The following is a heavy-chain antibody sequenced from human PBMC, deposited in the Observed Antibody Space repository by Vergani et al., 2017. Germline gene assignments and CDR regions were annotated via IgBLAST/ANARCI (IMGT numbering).Heavy chain of an antibody. J-gene: IGHJ6*02. CDR2: ISGSGGST. CDR1: GFTFSSYA. V-gene: IGHV3-23*01. Sequence: EVQLLESGGGLVQPGGSLRLSCGASGFTFSSYAMSWVRQAPGKGLEWVSAISGSGGSTYYADSVKGRFTISRDNSKNTLYLQMNSLRAEDTAVYYCAKGTAYYYYGMDVWGQGTTVTVSS. CDR3: AKGTAYYYYGMDV. D-gene: IGHD1-1*01.